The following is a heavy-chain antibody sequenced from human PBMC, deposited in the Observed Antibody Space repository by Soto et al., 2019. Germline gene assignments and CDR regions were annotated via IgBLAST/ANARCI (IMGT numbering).Heavy chain of an antibody. CDR3: ARDGRYSYGYYYYYGMDV. J-gene: IGHJ6*02. CDR1: GYTFTSYA. D-gene: IGHD5-18*01. Sequence: GASVKVSCKASGYTFTSYAMHWLRQAPGQRLEWMGWINAGNGNTKYSQKFQGRVTITRDTSASTAYMELSRLRSEDAAVYSCARDGRYSYGYYYYYGMDVWGQGTTVTVSS. CDR2: INAGNGNT. V-gene: IGHV1-3*01.